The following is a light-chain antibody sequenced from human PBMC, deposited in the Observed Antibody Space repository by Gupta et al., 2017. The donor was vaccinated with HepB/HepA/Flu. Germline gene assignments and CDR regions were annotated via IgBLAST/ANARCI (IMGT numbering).Light chain of an antibody. Sequence: EIVLTQSPATLSLSPGERATLSCRASQSVSSFLVWYQQKPGQAPRLLIYDVSNRATGIPARFSGSGSGTDFTLTIGSLEPEDFAVYYCQQRMNRPLTFGGGTKVEIK. CDR2: DVS. V-gene: IGKV3-11*01. J-gene: IGKJ4*01. CDR3: QQRMNRPLT. CDR1: QSVSSF.